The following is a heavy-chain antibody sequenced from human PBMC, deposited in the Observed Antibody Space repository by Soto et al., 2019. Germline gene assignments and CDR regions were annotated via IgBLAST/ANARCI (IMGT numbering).Heavy chain of an antibody. Sequence: QVQLVQSGAEVRKPGSSVRVSCKASGGSFNRHTISWVRQAPGQGLEWMGGIIPIFGTANHAQKFQVRVTIIADESTSTVYMELSSLRSDDTAIYYCARGWGYDSTDYYYAYWGQGTLVIVSS. D-gene: IGHD3-22*01. V-gene: IGHV1-69*01. J-gene: IGHJ4*02. CDR2: IIPIFGTA. CDR3: ARGWGYDSTDYYYAY. CDR1: GGSFNRHT.